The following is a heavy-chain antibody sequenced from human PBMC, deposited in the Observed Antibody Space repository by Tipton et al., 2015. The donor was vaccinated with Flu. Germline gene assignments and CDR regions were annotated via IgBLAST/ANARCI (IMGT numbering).Heavy chain of an antibody. CDR1: GGSISSGSYY. J-gene: IGHJ5*02. CDR2: IYTSGST. Sequence: LRLSCTVSGGSISSGSYYWSWIRQPAGKGPEWIGRIYTSGSTNYNPSLKSRVTISVDTSKNQFSLKLSSVTAADTAVYYCARDLFGEKDWFDPWGQGTLVTVSS. CDR3: ARDLFGEKDWFDP. D-gene: IGHD3-10*01. V-gene: IGHV4-61*02.